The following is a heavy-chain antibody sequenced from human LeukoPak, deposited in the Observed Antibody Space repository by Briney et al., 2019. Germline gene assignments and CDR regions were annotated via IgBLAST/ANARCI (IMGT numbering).Heavy chain of an antibody. CDR1: GFSFSSYG. CDR2: IWHDGSSK. D-gene: IGHD7-27*01. Sequence: PGGSLRLSCAASGFSFSSYGIHWARQAPGKGLEWVAVIWHDGSSKYYADSVKGRFTISRDNSKNTLYLQMSSLRDDDTAVYYCVREGPGDRRQFDYWGQGTLVTVSA. V-gene: IGHV3-33*01. CDR3: VREGPGDRRQFDY. J-gene: IGHJ4*02.